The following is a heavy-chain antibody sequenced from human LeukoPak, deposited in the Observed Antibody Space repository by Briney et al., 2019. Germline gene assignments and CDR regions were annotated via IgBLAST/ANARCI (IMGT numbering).Heavy chain of an antibody. CDR3: AREQQLATGSRYYYYGMDV. J-gene: IGHJ6*04. V-gene: IGHV1-69*06. Sequence: SVKVSCMASGGTFSSYAISWVRQAPGQGLEWMGGIIPIFGTANYAQKFQGRVTITADKSTSTAYMELSSLRSEDTAVYYCAREQQLATGSRYYYYGMDVWGKGTTVTVSS. CDR2: IIPIFGTA. D-gene: IGHD6-13*01. CDR1: GGTFSSYA.